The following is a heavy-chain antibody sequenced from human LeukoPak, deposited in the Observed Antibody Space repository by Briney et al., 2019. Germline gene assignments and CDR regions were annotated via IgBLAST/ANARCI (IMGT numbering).Heavy chain of an antibody. Sequence: PGGPLRLSCAASGFTFSSYSMNWVRQAPGKGLEWVSSIRSSSSYIYYADSLKGRFTISRDNAKNSLYLQMNSLRAEDSAVYYCARDGPSIAADFDCWGQGTLVTVSS. CDR1: GFTFSSYS. CDR2: IRSSSSYI. J-gene: IGHJ4*02. D-gene: IGHD6-6*01. CDR3: ARDGPSIAADFDC. V-gene: IGHV3-21*01.